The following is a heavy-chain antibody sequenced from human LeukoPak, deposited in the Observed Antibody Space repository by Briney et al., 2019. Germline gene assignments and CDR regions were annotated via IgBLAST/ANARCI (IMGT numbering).Heavy chain of an antibody. CDR3: AKDLAVAVFLAGDY. J-gene: IGHJ4*02. CDR2: ISGSGGST. V-gene: IGHV3-23*01. Sequence: GGSLRLSCAASGFXFSSYAISWVRQAPGKGLEWVSAISGSGGSTYYTDSVKGRFTISRDNSKDTLYLQMNSLRAEDTAVYYCAKDLAVAVFLAGDYWGQGTLVTVSS. D-gene: IGHD6-13*01. CDR1: GFXFSSYA.